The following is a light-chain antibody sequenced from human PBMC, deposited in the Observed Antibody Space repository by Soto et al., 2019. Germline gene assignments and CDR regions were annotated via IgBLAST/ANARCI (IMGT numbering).Light chain of an antibody. V-gene: IGKV3-15*01. Sequence: EIVMTQSPATLAVSPGESATLSCRASQSVSSNFAWIQQKPGQAPRLLIHGASIGATGIPARFSGSGSGTEFTLTISSLQSEDFAIYFCQQYNTWPPFTFGQGTKLEIK. J-gene: IGKJ2*01. CDR2: GAS. CDR3: QQYNTWPPFT. CDR1: QSVSSN.